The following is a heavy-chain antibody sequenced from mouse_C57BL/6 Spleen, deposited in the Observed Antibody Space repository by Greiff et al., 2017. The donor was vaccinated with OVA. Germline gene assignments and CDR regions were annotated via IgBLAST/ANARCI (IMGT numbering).Heavy chain of an antibody. CDR1: GYTFTSYW. CDR3: ASQDLDSSGYGAWFAY. Sequence: VQLQQPGAELVKPGASVKLSCKASGYTFTSYWLHWVKQRPGRGLEWIGRIDPNSGGTKYNEKFKSKATLTVDKPSSTAYMQLSSLTSEDSAVYYCASQDLDSSGYGAWFAYWGQGTLVTVSA. CDR2: IDPNSGGT. V-gene: IGHV1-72*01. D-gene: IGHD3-2*02. J-gene: IGHJ3*01.